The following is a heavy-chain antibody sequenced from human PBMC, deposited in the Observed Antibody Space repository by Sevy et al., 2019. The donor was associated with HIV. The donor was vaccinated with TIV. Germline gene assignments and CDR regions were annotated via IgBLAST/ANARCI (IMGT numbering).Heavy chain of an antibody. CDR3: AGSLFSGSYTAVGF. CDR2: MYTSGST. V-gene: IGHV4-61*02. Sequence: SETLSLTCTVSGGSISSSSLYWTWIRQPAGKGLEWIGRMYTSGSTNYNPSLKSRVTMSIDRSKNQFAPELTSVTAADTAVYYCAGSLFSGSYTAVGFLGQGTLVTVSS. D-gene: IGHD6-19*01. CDR1: GGSISSSSLY. J-gene: IGHJ4*02.